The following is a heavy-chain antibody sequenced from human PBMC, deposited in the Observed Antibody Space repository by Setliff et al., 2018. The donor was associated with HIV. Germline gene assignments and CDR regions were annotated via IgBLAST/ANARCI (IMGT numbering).Heavy chain of an antibody. CDR1: GYRFTGFA. D-gene: IGHD5-18*01. CDR2: INAGTGNT. Sequence: ASVKVSCKASGYRFTGFAIHWVRQAPGQRFEWVGWINAGTGNTKYSQKFQDRVTISRDIHANTAYMELSSLSSEDTAIYYCARSHREYSYGSPDYWGPGTLVTVSS. CDR3: ARSHREYSYGSPDY. J-gene: IGHJ4*02. V-gene: IGHV1-3*01.